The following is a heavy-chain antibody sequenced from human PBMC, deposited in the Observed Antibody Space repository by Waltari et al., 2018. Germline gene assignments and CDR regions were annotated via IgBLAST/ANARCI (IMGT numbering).Heavy chain of an antibody. CDR2: FDPEDGET. CDR1: GYTLTELS. D-gene: IGHD6-13*01. J-gene: IGHJ6*03. V-gene: IGHV1-24*01. CDR3: ATDRQQLVRGGYYYYYYMDV. Sequence: QVQLVQSGAEVKKPGASVKVSCKVSGYTLTELSMHWVRQAPGKGLEWMGGFDPEDGETIYAQKFQGRVTMTEDTSTDTAYMELSSLRSEDTAVYYCATDRQQLVRGGYYYYYYMDVWGKGTTVTVSS.